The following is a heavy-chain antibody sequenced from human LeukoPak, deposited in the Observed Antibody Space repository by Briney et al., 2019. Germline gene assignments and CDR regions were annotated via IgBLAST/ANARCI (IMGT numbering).Heavy chain of an antibody. V-gene: IGHV3-9*01. D-gene: IGHD4-23*01. CDR3: ARPRTTVVTPGAFDY. CDR2: ISWNSGSI. Sequence: GGSLRLSCAASGFTFDDYAMHWVRQAPGKGLEWVSGISWNSGSIGYADSVKGRFTISRDNAKNSLYLQMNSLRAEDTAVYYCARPRTTVVTPGAFDYWGQGTLVTVSS. J-gene: IGHJ4*02. CDR1: GFTFDDYA.